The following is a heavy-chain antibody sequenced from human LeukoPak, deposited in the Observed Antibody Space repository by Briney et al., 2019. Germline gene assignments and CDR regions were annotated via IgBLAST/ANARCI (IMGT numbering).Heavy chain of an antibody. CDR2: IYYSGST. CDR3: ARMRTAAGSNTFDY. D-gene: IGHD6-13*01. Sequence: KASETLSLTCTVSGGSISSYYWSWIRQPPGKGLEWIGYIYYSGSTNYNPSLKSRVTISVDTSKNQFSLKLSSVTAADTAVYYCARMRTAAGSNTFDYWGQGTLVTVSS. V-gene: IGHV4-59*01. J-gene: IGHJ4*02. CDR1: GGSISSYY.